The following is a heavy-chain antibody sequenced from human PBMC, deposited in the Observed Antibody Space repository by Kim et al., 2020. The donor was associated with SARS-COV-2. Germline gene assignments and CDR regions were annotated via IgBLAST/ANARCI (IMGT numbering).Heavy chain of an antibody. CDR1: GGSISSSNW. CDR3: ARKGSGYDFDWFDP. V-gene: IGHV4-4*02. D-gene: IGHD5-12*01. Sequence: SETLSLTCAVSGGSISSSNWWSWVRQPPGKGLEWIGEIYHSGSTNYNPSLKSRVTISVDKSKNQFSLKLSSVTAADTAVYYCARKGSGYDFDWFDPWGQGTLVTVSS. CDR2: IYHSGST. J-gene: IGHJ5*02.